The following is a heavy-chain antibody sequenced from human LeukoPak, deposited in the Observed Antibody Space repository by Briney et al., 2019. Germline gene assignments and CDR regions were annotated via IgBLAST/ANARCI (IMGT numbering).Heavy chain of an antibody. Sequence: GASVKVSCKASGYTFTSYGISWVRQAPGQGLEWMGWINPNSGGTNYAQKFQGRVTMTRDTSISTAYMELSRLRSDDTAVYYCARDRYCSSTSCLYYFDYWGQGTLVTVSS. CDR1: GYTFTSYG. CDR2: INPNSGGT. V-gene: IGHV1-2*02. D-gene: IGHD2-2*01. CDR3: ARDRYCSSTSCLYYFDY. J-gene: IGHJ4*02.